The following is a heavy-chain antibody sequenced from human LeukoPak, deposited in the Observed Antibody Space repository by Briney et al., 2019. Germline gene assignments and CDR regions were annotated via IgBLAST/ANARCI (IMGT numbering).Heavy chain of an antibody. J-gene: IGHJ1*01. CDR1: GYTFTGYY. V-gene: IGHV1-2*06. CDR3: ARVMYYYDSSGYEFAEYFQH. CDR2: INPNSGGT. D-gene: IGHD3-22*01. Sequence: ASVKVSCKASGYTFTGYYMHWVRQAPGQGLEWMGRINPNSGGTNYAQKFQGRVTMTRDTSISTAYMELSRLRSDATAVYYCARVMYYYDSSGYEFAEYFQHWGQGTLVTVSS.